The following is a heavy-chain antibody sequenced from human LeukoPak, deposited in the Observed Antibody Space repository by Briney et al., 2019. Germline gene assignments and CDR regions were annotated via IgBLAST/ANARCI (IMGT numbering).Heavy chain of an antibody. CDR3: AKGRVNYYYMDV. Sequence: PGGSLRLSCAASGFTFSSYAMSWVRQAPGKGLEWVAVIWYDGSNKYYADSVKGRFTISRDNSKNTLYLQMNSLRAEDTAVYYCAKGRVNYYYMDVWGKGTTVTVSS. J-gene: IGHJ6*03. D-gene: IGHD4-23*01. V-gene: IGHV3-33*06. CDR1: GFTFSSYA. CDR2: IWYDGSNK.